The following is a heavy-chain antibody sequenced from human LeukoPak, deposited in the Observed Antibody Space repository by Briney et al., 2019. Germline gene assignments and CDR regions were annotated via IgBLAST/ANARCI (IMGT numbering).Heavy chain of an antibody. J-gene: IGHJ4*02. Sequence: PGGSLRLSCAASGFTFSSYSMNWVRQAPGKGLEWVSSISSSSSYIYYADSVKGRFTISRDNAKNSLYLQMNSLRAEDTAVYYCARARYCTNGVCPPFDYWGQGALVTVSS. D-gene: IGHD2-8*01. CDR2: ISSSSSYI. CDR1: GFTFSSYS. CDR3: ARARYCTNGVCPPFDY. V-gene: IGHV3-21*01.